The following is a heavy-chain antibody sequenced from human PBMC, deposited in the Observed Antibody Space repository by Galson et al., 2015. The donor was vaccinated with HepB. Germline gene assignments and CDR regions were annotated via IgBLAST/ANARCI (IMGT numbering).Heavy chain of an antibody. CDR1: GGTFSRYA. CDR3: AFSEGLPNYYYYYMDV. Sequence: SVKVSCKASGGTFSRYAISWVRQAPGQGLEWMGGIIPIFGTANYAQKFQGRVTITADESTSTAYMELSSLRSEDTAVYYCAFSEGLPNYYYYYMDVWGKGTTVTVSS. D-gene: IGHD3-3*01. CDR2: IIPIFGTA. V-gene: IGHV1-69*13. J-gene: IGHJ6*03.